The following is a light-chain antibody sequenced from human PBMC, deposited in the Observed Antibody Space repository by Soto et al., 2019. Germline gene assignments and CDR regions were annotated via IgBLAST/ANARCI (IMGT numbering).Light chain of an antibody. CDR2: GAS. V-gene: IGKV3-15*01. CDR1: QSVSSN. CDR3: QQYNNWPWT. J-gene: IGKJ1*01. Sequence: EIVMTQSPATLSVSPGERATLSCRASQSVSSNLAWYQQKPGQAPRLLIYGASTRATGIPARFSGSGSGTEVTLNISSLQSEDFGVYYCQQYNNWPWTFGQGTKVEIK.